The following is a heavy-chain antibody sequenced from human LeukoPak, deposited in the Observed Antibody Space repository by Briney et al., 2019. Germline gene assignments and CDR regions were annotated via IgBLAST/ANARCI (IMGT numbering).Heavy chain of an antibody. CDR3: ARKVRDLPYYYGSGPYYFDY. D-gene: IGHD3-10*01. CDR2: INTNTGNP. Sequence: ASVKVSCKASGYTFTSYAMNWVRQAPGQGLEWMGWINTNTGNPTYAQGFTGRFVFSLDTSVSTAYLQISSLKAEDTAVYYCARKVRDLPYYYGSGPYYFDYWGQGTLVTVSS. CDR1: GYTFTSYA. V-gene: IGHV7-4-1*02. J-gene: IGHJ4*02.